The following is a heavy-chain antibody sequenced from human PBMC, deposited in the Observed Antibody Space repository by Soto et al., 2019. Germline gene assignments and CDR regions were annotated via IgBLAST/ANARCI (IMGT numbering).Heavy chain of an antibody. CDR2: IYYTGST. CDR3: ARRLTFVRGALVWGYMDV. D-gene: IGHD3-10*01. V-gene: IGHV4-31*01. J-gene: IGHJ6*03. Sequence: QVQLQESCPGLVKPSQTLSLTCTVSGGSITSGADYWTWIRQHPAKGLEWIGYIYYTGSTSYNPSLQSQLFISVDTSKNQFSLNLSSVTAAATAVYYCARRLTFVRGALVWGYMDVWGKGTTVTVSS. CDR1: GGSITSGADY.